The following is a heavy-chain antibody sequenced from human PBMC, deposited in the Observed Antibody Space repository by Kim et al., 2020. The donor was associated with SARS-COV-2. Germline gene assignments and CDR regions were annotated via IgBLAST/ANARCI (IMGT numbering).Heavy chain of an antibody. D-gene: IGHD3-3*02. CDR2: IRSKAYGGTK. Sequence: GGSLRLSCTASGLTFGDYAMSWFRQAPGKGLEWVGFIRSKAYGGTKGYAASVKGRFTISRNVSKSIAYLQMNTLKTEDTAVYSLPSLLFSSPWGQETLVT. J-gene: IGHJ5*02. V-gene: IGHV3-49*03. CDR1: GLTFGDYA. CDR3: PSLLFSSP.